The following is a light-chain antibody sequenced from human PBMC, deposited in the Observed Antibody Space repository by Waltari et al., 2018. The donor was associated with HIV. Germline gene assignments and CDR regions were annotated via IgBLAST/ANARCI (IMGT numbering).Light chain of an antibody. Sequence: QSVLTQPPSVSGAPGQRVTFSCTGSSSNIGAGYDVHWYQQLPGTAPKLLIHGTNNRPSGVPDRFSGSKSGTSASLAITGLQAEDEADYYCQSYDSSLSGSWVFGGGTKLTVL. CDR2: GTN. J-gene: IGLJ3*02. CDR3: QSYDSSLSGSWV. CDR1: SSNIGAGYD. V-gene: IGLV1-40*01.